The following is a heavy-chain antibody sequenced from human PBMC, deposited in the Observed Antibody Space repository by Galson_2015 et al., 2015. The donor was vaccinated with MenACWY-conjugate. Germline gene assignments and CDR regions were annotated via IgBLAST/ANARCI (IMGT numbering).Heavy chain of an antibody. CDR2: IYSGGGK. V-gene: IGHV3-66*01. CDR3: ATTRAPYGGYAGEYYFDH. J-gene: IGHJ4*02. Sequence: SLRLSCAASGFILSSTSYMSWVRQAPGKGPEWMSIIYSGGGKYTAESGKGRCTTPRDNTHKLGGLQMENVRAEDTALYYCATTRAPYGGYAGEYYFDHWGQGALVTVSS. D-gene: IGHD5-12*01. CDR1: GFILSSTS.